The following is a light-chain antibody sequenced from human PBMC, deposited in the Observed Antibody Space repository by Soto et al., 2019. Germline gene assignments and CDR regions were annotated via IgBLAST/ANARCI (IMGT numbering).Light chain of an antibody. CDR3: QQYGSAPFT. V-gene: IGKV3-20*01. CDR2: GAS. Sequence: EIVLTQSPGTLSLSPGERATLSCRASQTVSSSYLAWYQQKPGQAPRLLIYGASSRATGIPDRFSGSGSVTAFTLTISRLEPEYFAVYYCQQYGSAPFTFGQGTRLEIK. CDR1: QTVSSSY. J-gene: IGKJ5*01.